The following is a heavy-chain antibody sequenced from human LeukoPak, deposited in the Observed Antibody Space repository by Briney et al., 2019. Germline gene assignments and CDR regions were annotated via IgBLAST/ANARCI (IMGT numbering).Heavy chain of an antibody. Sequence: SETLSLTCAVYGRSFSNYYWSWIRQPPGKGREWIGEINDSGTINYNPSLMSRVTISVDKSKNQYSLKLSSVTAADTAVYYCARRWNYGRNYYIDVWGKGATVSVSS. V-gene: IGHV4-34*01. CDR1: GRSFSNYY. CDR2: INDSGTI. D-gene: IGHD1-7*01. J-gene: IGHJ6*03. CDR3: ARRWNYGRNYYIDV.